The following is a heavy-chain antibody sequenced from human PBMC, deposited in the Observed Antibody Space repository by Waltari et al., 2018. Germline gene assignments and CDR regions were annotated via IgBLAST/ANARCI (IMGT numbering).Heavy chain of an antibody. CDR2: IRYDGSNK. CDR1: GFTFSSYG. CDR3: AKDLAWAAAGTGLDY. Sequence: QVQLVESGGGVVQPGGSLRLSCAASGFTFSSYGMHWVRQAPGKGLEWVAFIRYDGSNKYYADSGKGRFTISRDNSKNTLYLQMNSLRAEDTAVYYCAKDLAWAAAGTGLDYWGQGTLVTVSS. D-gene: IGHD6-13*01. J-gene: IGHJ4*02. V-gene: IGHV3-30*02.